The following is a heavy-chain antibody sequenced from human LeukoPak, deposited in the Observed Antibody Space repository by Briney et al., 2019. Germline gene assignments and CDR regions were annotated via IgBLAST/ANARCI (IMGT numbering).Heavy chain of an antibody. Sequence: GASVKVSCKASGYTFTSYYMHWVRRAPGQGLEWMGIINPSGGSTSYAQKLQGRVTMTTDTSTSTAYMELRSLRSDDTAVYYCARDLVEYSGYVLAGEDAFDIWGQGTMVTVSS. CDR3: ARDLVEYSGYVLAGEDAFDI. CDR1: GYTFTSYY. D-gene: IGHD5-12*01. V-gene: IGHV1-46*01. J-gene: IGHJ3*02. CDR2: INPSGGST.